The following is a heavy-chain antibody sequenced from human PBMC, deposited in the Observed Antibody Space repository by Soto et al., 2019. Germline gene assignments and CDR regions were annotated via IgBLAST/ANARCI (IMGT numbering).Heavy chain of an antibody. Sequence: PGGSLRLSCAASGLLVSNNYMSWVRQAPGKGLEWVSIMYSGGTTYYADSVEGRFTMSRDDSKNMVYLQMNSLRAEDTAVYYCARDGYSGNWCVLWGQGTLVTVSS. V-gene: IGHV3-53*01. D-gene: IGHD6-13*01. CDR2: MYSGGTT. CDR3: ARDGYSGNWCVL. J-gene: IGHJ5*02. CDR1: GLLVSNNY.